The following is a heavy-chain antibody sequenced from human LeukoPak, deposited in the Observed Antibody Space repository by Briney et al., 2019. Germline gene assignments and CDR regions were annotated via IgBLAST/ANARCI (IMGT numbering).Heavy chain of an antibody. V-gene: IGHV4-59*01. J-gene: IGHJ4*02. D-gene: IGHD3-3*01. CDR1: GGSISSYY. CDR2: IYYSGST. CDR3: ARGWSSYYDFWSGYYPYFDY. Sequence: PSETLSLTCTVSGGSISSYYWSWIRQPPRKGLEWIGYIYYSGSTNYNPSLKSRVTISVDTSKNQFSLKLSSVTAADTAVYYCARGWSSYYDFWSGYYPYFDYWGQGTLVTVSS.